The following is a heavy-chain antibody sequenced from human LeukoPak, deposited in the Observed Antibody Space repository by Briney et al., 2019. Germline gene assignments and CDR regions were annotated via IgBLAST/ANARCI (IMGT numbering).Heavy chain of an antibody. CDR1: GFIFDDYA. CDR2: ITWNSDSI. CDR3: AKDMRPYSAAFDY. J-gene: IGHJ4*02. D-gene: IGHD6-13*01. Sequence: TGGSLRLSCAASGFIFDDYAMHWVRQAPGKGLEWVSGITWNSDSIDYADSVKGRFTISRDNAKNSLYLQMNSLRAEDMALYYCAKDMRPYSAAFDYWGQGTLVTVSS. V-gene: IGHV3-9*03.